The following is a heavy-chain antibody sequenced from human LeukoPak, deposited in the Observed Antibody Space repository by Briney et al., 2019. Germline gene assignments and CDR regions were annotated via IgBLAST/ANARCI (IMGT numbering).Heavy chain of an antibody. CDR3: SGHGSSSY. Sequence: GGSLRLSCAASGFTFSSYAMSWVRQAPGKGLEWVSAISSSGGSTYYADSVKGRFTISRDNSKNTLYLQMNSLRAEDTALYYASGHGSSSYWGQGTLVDVSS. CDR1: GFTFSSYA. J-gene: IGHJ4*02. D-gene: IGHD6-13*01. V-gene: IGHV3-23*01. CDR2: ISSSGGST.